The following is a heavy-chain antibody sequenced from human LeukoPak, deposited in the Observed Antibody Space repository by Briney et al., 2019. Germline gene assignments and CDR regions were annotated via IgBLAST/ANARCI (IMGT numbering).Heavy chain of an antibody. Sequence: GGSLRLSCAASGFTFSSYWMSWVRQAPGKGLEWVANIKQDGSEKYYVDSVKGRFTISRDNAKNSLYLQMNSLRAEDTAVYYCARIQIRAVGVIGYYDSSGVDDYWGQGTLVTVYS. CDR3: ARIQIRAVGVIGYYDSSGVDDY. CDR2: IKQDGSEK. J-gene: IGHJ4*02. CDR1: GFTFSSYW. D-gene: IGHD3-22*01. V-gene: IGHV3-7*01.